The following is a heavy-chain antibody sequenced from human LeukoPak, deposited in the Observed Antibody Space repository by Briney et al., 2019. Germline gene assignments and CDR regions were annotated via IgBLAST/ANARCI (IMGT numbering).Heavy chain of an antibody. CDR3: ARDGLAGNGVYDWFDS. Sequence: EPGGSLRLSCAASGFTFSSYAMSWVRQAPGKGLEWVSTISGSGGAGTYYADSVKGRFTISRDNSKDTLYLQIDSLRAEDTAVYYCARDGLAGNGVYDWFDSWGQGTLVTVS. CDR1: GFTFSSYA. V-gene: IGHV3-23*01. CDR2: ISGSGGAGT. D-gene: IGHD1-1*01. J-gene: IGHJ5*01.